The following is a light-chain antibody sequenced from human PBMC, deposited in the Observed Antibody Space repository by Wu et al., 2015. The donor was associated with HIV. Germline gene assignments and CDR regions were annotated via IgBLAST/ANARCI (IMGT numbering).Light chain of an antibody. J-gene: IGKJ2*01. CDR1: QGIGKS. CDR2: EAS. Sequence: DIQMTQSPSSLSASVGDGVTITCRASQGIGKSLAWYQHTPGKAPKLLIYEASTLQSGVPSKFFGSGSGTEFTLSINRLDPEDFATYYCRQYSTSPYNFGQGTKVDI. V-gene: IGKV1-NL1*01. CDR3: RQYSTSPYN.